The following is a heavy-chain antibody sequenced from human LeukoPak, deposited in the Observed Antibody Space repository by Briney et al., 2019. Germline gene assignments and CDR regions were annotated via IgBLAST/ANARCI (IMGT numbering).Heavy chain of an antibody. D-gene: IGHD3-9*01. V-gene: IGHV5-51*01. J-gene: IGHJ3*02. CDR1: GYSFTSYW. CDR2: IYPGDSDT. Sequence: GESLKISCKGSGYSFTSYWIGCVRQMPGKGLEWMGIIYPGDSDTRYSPSFQGQVTISADKSISTAYLQWSSLKASDTAMYYCAAQYYDILTGYFWGAFDIWGQGTMVTVSS. CDR3: AAQYYDILTGYFWGAFDI.